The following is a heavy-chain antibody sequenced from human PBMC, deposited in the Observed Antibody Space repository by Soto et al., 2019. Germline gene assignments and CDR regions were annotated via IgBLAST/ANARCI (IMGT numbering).Heavy chain of an antibody. D-gene: IGHD2-2*01. J-gene: IGHJ6*03. CDR1: GGSISSYY. CDR3: ARATYCTSTTCYGTGEAYYYMDV. Sequence: QVQLQESGPGLVKPSETLSLTCTVSGGSISSYYWSWIRQPPGKELEWIGYIYYSGSTNYNPSLKGRVTMSVDTPRKQFSLKLSSVTAADTAVYFCARATYCTSTTCYGTGEAYYYMDVWGKGTTVTVSS. CDR2: IYYSGST. V-gene: IGHV4-59*01.